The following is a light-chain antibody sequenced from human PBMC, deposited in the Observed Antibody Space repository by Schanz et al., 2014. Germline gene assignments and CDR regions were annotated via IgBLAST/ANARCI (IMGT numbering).Light chain of an antibody. CDR1: QSVSSSY. J-gene: IGKJ4*01. V-gene: IGKV3D-20*02. CDR3: QQRRDWPAT. Sequence: EIVLTQSPGTLSLSPGERATLSCRASQSVSSSYLAWYQQKPGQAPRLLIYAASNRATGIPARFSGSGSGTDFTLTISSLEPEDFAVYYCQQRRDWPATFGGGTKVEIK. CDR2: AAS.